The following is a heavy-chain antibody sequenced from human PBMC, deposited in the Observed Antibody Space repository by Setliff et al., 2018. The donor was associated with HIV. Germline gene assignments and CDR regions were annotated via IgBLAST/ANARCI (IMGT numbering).Heavy chain of an antibody. D-gene: IGHD1-26*01. CDR1: GFTFSNYS. CDR2: ISASATYI. CDR3: ARGTVGATFLHNDY. J-gene: IGHJ4*02. V-gene: IGHV3-21*01. Sequence: PGGSLRLSCAASGFTFSNYSMNWVRQTPGKGLEWVSSISASATYIYYADSVKGRFTISRDNAENSLYLQMNSLRAEDTAVYYCARGTVGATFLHNDYWGQGTQVTVSS.